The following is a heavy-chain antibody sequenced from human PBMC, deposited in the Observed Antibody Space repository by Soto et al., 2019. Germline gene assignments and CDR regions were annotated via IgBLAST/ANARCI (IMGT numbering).Heavy chain of an antibody. CDR1: GFTFSSYA. V-gene: IGHV3-23*01. CDR2: ISSSGGST. Sequence: EVPLLESGGGLVQPGGSLRLSCAASGFTFSSYAMSWVRQAPGKGLEWVSTISSSGGSTYYADSVKGRFTISRDNSKNTLYLQMNSLRAEDTAVYYCAKSPHDYSHDSWGQGTLVTVSS. D-gene: IGHD4-17*01. J-gene: IGHJ4*02. CDR3: AKSPHDYSHDS.